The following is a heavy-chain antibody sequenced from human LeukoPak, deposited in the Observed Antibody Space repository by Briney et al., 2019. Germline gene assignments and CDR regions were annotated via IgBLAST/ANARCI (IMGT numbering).Heavy chain of an antibody. CDR3: ARGPNPVSSWYRDESAEYFQH. D-gene: IGHD6-13*01. V-gene: IGHV3-74*01. J-gene: IGHJ1*01. CDR2: INSDGSST. CDR1: GFTFSSYW. Sequence: PGGSLRLSCAASGFTFSSYWRHWVRQAPGKGLVWVSRINSDGSSTSYADSVKGRFTISRDNAKNSLYLQMNSLRAEDTAVYYCARGPNPVSSWYRDESAEYFQHWRQGTLVTVSS.